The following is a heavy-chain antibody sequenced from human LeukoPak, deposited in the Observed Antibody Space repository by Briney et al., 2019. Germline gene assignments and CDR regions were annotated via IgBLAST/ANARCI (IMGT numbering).Heavy chain of an antibody. Sequence: GGSLRLSCSASGFIFSSYAMHWVRQAPGKGLEHVSSISSNGGSTYYADSVKGRFTISRDNSKNTLYLQMSSLRGEDTAVYYCVKGYCSSTSCYAFDYWGQGTLVTVSS. V-gene: IGHV3-64D*09. CDR2: ISSNGGST. CDR3: VKGYCSSTSCYAFDY. CDR1: GFIFSSYA. J-gene: IGHJ4*02. D-gene: IGHD2-2*01.